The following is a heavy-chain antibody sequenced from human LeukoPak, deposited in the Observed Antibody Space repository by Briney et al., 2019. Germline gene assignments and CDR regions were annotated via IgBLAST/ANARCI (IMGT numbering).Heavy chain of an antibody. D-gene: IGHD2-15*01. CDR2: INHSGST. CDR1: GGSFSGYY. CDR3: ARGAQGYCSGGSCYHSPYYFDY. Sequence: SETLSLTCAVYGGSFSGYYWSWIRQPPGKGLEWIGEINHSGSTNYNPSLKSRVTISVDTSKNQFSLKLSSVTAADTAVYYCARGAQGYCSGGSCYHSPYYFDYWGQGTLVTVSS. J-gene: IGHJ4*02. V-gene: IGHV4-34*01.